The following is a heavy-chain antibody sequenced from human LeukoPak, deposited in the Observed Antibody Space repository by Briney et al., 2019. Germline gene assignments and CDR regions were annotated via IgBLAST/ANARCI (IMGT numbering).Heavy chain of an antibody. CDR1: GASISSGSYF. CDR3: ATSPYYFYMDV. J-gene: IGHJ6*03. Sequence: SQTLSLTCSVSGASISSGSYFWTWIRQPAGKGLEWIGRIYTTGSTNYNPSLTSRVTISMDASKNQFSLNLSSVTAADTAVYHCATSPYYFYMDVWGKGTSVIVSS. CDR2: IYTTGST. V-gene: IGHV4-61*02.